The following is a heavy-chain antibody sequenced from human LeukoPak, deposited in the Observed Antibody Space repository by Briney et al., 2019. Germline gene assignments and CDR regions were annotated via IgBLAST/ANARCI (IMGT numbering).Heavy chain of an antibody. V-gene: IGHV3-30*04. CDR1: GFTFSSYT. Sequence: GGSLRLSCAASGFTFSSYTMHWVRQAPGKGLEWVAVISYDGSNKYYADSVKGRFTISRDNSKSTLSLQMNSLRAEDTAIYYCATYRQVLLPFESWGQGTLVTVSS. CDR2: ISYDGSNK. D-gene: IGHD2-15*01. CDR3: ATYRQVLLPFES. J-gene: IGHJ4*02.